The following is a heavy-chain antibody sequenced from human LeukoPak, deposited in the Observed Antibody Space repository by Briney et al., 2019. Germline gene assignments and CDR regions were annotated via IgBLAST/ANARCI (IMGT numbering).Heavy chain of an antibody. CDR2: IPYDGSNK. J-gene: IGHJ4*02. CDR1: GFTFSSYA. D-gene: IGHD3-10*01. Sequence: QPGGSLRLSCAASGFTFSSYAMHWVRQAPGKGLGWVAVIPYDGSNKYYADSVKGRFTISRDNSENTLYLQMNSLRAEDTAVYYCAREPRSYGSGTVDYWGQGTLVTVSS. CDR3: AREPRSYGSGTVDY. V-gene: IGHV3-30*04.